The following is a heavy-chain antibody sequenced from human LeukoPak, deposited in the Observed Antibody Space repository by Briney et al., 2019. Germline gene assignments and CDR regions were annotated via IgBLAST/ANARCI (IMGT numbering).Heavy chain of an antibody. V-gene: IGHV3-53*01. D-gene: IGHD3-9*01. CDR3: ARVFWREIRYFDWVMARAMDY. CDR2: IYSGGST. J-gene: IGHJ4*02. CDR1: GFTVSSNY. Sequence: PGGSLRLSCAASGFTVSSNYMSWVRQAPGKGLEWVSVIYSGGSTYYADSVKGRFTISRDNSKNTLYLQMNSLRAEDTAVYYCARVFWREIRYFDWVMARAMDYWGQGTLVTVSS.